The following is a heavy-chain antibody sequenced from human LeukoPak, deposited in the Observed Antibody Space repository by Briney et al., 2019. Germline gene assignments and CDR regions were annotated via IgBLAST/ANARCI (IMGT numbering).Heavy chain of an antibody. CDR1: GFTFSSYS. CDR2: ISSSSSTI. CDR3: ARALTLLYGSGPEDAFDI. Sequence: GGSLRLSCAASGFTFSSYSMNWVRQAPGKGLEWVSYISSSSSTIYYADSVKGRFTISRDNAKNSLYLQMNSLRAEDTAVYYCARALTLLYGSGPEDAFDIWGQGTMVTVSS. D-gene: IGHD3-10*01. V-gene: IGHV3-48*04. J-gene: IGHJ3*02.